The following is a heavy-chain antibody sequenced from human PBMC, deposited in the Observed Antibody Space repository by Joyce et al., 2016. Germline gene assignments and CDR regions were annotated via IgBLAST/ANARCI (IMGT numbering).Heavy chain of an antibody. CDR1: GGSISDGGYY. Sequence: QVQLQESGPGLVQPSQTLSLTCGVSGGSISDGGYYWSWLRQRPGQGLEWIGYINYSGKTYYTPSLKGRLTISIDMSKNQFSLRLTSVTAADTAVYYCARVPLSSAFDYWGQGILVTVSS. V-gene: IGHV4-31*11. D-gene: IGHD1-26*01. CDR3: ARVPLSSAFDY. CDR2: INYSGKT. J-gene: IGHJ4*02.